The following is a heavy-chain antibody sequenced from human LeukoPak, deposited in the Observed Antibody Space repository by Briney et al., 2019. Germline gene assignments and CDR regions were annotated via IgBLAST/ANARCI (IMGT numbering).Heavy chain of an antibody. CDR2: IYYSGST. CDR1: GGSISSYY. CDR3: ARRNAGYDFWSGYYSVFQH. Sequence: SETLSLTCTVSGGSISSYYWSWIRQPPGKGLEWIGYIYYSGSTNYNPSLKGRVTISVDTSKNQFSLKLSSVTAADTAAYYCARRNAGYDFWSGYYSVFQHWGQGTLVTVSS. V-gene: IGHV4-59*12. J-gene: IGHJ1*01. D-gene: IGHD3-3*01.